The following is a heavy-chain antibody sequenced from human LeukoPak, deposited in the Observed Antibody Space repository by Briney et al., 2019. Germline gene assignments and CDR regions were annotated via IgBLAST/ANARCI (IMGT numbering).Heavy chain of an antibody. D-gene: IGHD6-19*01. Sequence: GGSLRLSCAASGFTFSSYWMSWVRQAPGKGLEWVANIKQDGSEKYYVDSVKGRFTISRDNAKSSLYLQMNSLRAEDTAVYYCAGYSSGWYFYFDYWGQGTLVTVSS. J-gene: IGHJ4*02. CDR2: IKQDGSEK. V-gene: IGHV3-7*01. CDR3: AGYSSGWYFYFDY. CDR1: GFTFSSYW.